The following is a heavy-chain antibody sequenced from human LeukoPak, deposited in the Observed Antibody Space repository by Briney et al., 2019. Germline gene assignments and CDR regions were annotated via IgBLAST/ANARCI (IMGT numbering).Heavy chain of an antibody. CDR1: GGSFSDYS. D-gene: IGHD3-22*01. Sequence: SVKVSCKASGGSFSDYSISWVRQAPGQGLEWMGGIIPIFGTANYAQKFQGRVTITADESTSTAYMELSSLRSEDTAVYYCARFDSSGYYYGSWFDPWGQGTLVTVSS. V-gene: IGHV1-69*01. CDR3: ARFDSSGYYYGSWFDP. J-gene: IGHJ5*02. CDR2: IIPIFGTA.